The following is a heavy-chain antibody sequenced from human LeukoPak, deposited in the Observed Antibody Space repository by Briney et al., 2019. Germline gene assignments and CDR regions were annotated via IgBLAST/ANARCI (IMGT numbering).Heavy chain of an antibody. Sequence: GGSLRLSCAASGFTFSSYGMHWVRQAPGKGLEWVAVISYDGSDKDYADSVKGRFTISRDNSKNTLYLQMNSLRADDTAVYYCARVRVATTGRYDALNLWGQGTMVTVSS. J-gene: IGHJ3*01. CDR2: ISYDGSDK. CDR1: GFTFSSYG. CDR3: ARVRVATTGRYDALNL. D-gene: IGHD5-12*01. V-gene: IGHV3-30*03.